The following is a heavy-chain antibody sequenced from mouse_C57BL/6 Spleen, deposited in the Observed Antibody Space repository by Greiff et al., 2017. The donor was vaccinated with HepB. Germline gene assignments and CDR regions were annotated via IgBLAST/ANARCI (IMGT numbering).Heavy chain of an antibody. D-gene: IGHD2-3*01. CDR2: ISSGSSTI. CDR1: GFTFSDYG. J-gene: IGHJ4*01. CDR3: ARDGYDAMDY. V-gene: IGHV5-17*01. Sequence: EVKVVESGGGLVKPGGSLKLSCAASGFTFSDYGMHWVRQAPEKGLEWVAYISSGSSTIYYEDTVKGRFTIARDNAKNTLFLQMTSLRSEDTAMYYCARDGYDAMDYWGQGTSVTVSS.